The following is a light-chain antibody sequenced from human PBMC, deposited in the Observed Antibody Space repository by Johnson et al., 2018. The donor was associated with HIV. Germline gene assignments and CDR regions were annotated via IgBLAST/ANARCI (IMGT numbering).Light chain of an antibody. Sequence: QSALTQPPSVSAAPGQRVTRSYSGSSSNIGNNFVSWFRQLPLRAPKVLIYDNNERPSGIPDRFSGSKSGTSATLGITGLQTGDEADYYCGTWDSSLSAHFVFGTGTNITVL. V-gene: IGLV1-51*01. CDR3: GTWDSSLSAHFV. J-gene: IGLJ1*01. CDR1: SSNIGNNF. CDR2: DNN.